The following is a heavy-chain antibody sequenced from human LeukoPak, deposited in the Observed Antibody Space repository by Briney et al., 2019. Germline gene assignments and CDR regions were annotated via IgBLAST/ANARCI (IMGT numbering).Heavy chain of an antibody. CDR2: ISSSGSTI. CDR3: ARTVDYYDSSGYYDAFDI. J-gene: IGHJ3*02. CDR1: GFTFSSYE. V-gene: IGHV3-48*03. D-gene: IGHD3-22*01. Sequence: GGSLRLSCAASGFTFSSYEMNWVRQAPGKGLEWVSYISSSGSTIYYADSVKGRFTISRDNAKNSLYLQMNSLRAEDTAVYYCARTVDYYDSSGYYDAFDIWGQGTMVTVSS.